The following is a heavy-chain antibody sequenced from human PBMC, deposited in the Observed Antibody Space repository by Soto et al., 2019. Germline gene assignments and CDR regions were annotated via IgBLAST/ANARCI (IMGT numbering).Heavy chain of an antibody. Sequence: ASVKVSCKASGYTFTGYAIHWVRQAPGQGLEWMGWINAGSGSSRYSQNFQGRVTITRDTSASTAYTELSSLIFEDTGVYYCARERAVSANFFDYWGQGTLVTVSS. V-gene: IGHV1-3*01. D-gene: IGHD2-21*02. CDR3: ARERAVSANFFDY. CDR1: GYTFTGYA. CDR2: INAGSGSS. J-gene: IGHJ4*02.